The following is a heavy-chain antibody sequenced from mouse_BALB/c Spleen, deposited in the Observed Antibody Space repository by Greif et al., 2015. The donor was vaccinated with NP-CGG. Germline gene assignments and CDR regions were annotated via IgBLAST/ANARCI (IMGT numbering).Heavy chain of an antibody. Sequence: VQLQQSGAELMKPGASVKISCKATGYTFSSYWIEWVKQRPGHGLEWIGEILPGSGSTNYNEKFKGKATFTADTSSNTAYTQLSSLTSEDSAVYYCARSGGTTFFDYWGQGTTLTVSS. CDR1: GYTFSSYW. D-gene: IGHD1-1*01. CDR2: ILPGSGST. CDR3: ARSGGTTFFDY. J-gene: IGHJ2*01. V-gene: IGHV1-9*01.